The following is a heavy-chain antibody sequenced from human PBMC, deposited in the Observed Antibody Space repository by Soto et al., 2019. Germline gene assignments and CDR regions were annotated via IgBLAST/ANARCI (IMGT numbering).Heavy chain of an antibody. CDR2: MSGSSSTT. CDR1: GLTFSNYA. V-gene: IGHV3-23*01. J-gene: IGHJ4*02. D-gene: IGHD5-18*01. Sequence: EVRLLESGGGLVKPGGSLRLSCATSGLTFSNYAMSWVRQAPGGGLEWVSSMSGSSSTTYYADSVRGRFTISRDRSNNTLYLQMRSLRAEDTALYYCAKNQERELPRVIDFWGQGTLVTVSS. CDR3: AKNQERELPRVIDF.